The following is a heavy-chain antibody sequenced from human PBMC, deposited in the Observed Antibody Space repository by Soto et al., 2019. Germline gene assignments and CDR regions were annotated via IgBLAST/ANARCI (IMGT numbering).Heavy chain of an antibody. J-gene: IGHJ2*01. V-gene: IGHV3-48*01. Sequence: EVQLVVSGGGLAQPGGSLRLSCAASGFIFRTYSLNWVRQAPGNGLEWVSYMSSDSSTIYYADSVKGRFTISRDNAKKSLYLQMNSLRPEDTAVYYCARSLSWWLYWYFDLWGRGTLVTVSS. CDR2: MSSDSSTI. CDR3: ARSLSWWLYWYFDL. CDR1: GFIFRTYS. D-gene: IGHD2-21*01.